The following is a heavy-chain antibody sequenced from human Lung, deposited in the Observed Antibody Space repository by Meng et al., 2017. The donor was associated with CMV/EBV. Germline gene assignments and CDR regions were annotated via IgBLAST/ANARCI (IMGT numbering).Heavy chain of an antibody. J-gene: IGHJ4*02. Sequence: LXXSVSAGSISSYGSFWGWIRQPPGKGLEWIGMIYYSGGTHYNPPLKSRVIVSVDTSKKNFSLKLSSVTASDTAVYYCVRYYDRSGHHYFDYWGQGXLVTVSS. V-gene: IGHV4-39*02. D-gene: IGHD3-22*01. CDR3: VRYYDRSGHHYFDY. CDR1: AGSISSYGSF. CDR2: IYYSGGT.